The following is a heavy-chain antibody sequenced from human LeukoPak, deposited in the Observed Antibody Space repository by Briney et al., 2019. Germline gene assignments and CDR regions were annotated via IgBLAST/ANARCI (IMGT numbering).Heavy chain of an antibody. Sequence: SETLSLTCSVSGDSISSGRNYWGWIRQSPGKGLEWIASIYSSGNTHSNPSLKSRVSISVDTSKNQVSLKLYPVTASDAAIYYCARHLSGTTMSHYFDFWGQGTLVTVSS. V-gene: IGHV4-39*01. D-gene: IGHD1-1*01. CDR1: GDSISSGRNY. CDR3: ARHLSGTTMSHYFDF. CDR2: IYSSGNT. J-gene: IGHJ4*02.